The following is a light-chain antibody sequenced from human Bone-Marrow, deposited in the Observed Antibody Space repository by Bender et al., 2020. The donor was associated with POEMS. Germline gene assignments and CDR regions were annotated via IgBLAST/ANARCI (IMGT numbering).Light chain of an antibody. Sequence: QSALTQPASVSGSPGQSITISCTGASSDIGGYNRVSWYQHHPGKAPKLIIYEVTHRPSGVSNRFSGSKSGNTASLTISGLQAEDEADYYCTSFTATGTLWVFGGGTKLTVL. CDR3: TSFTATGTLWV. CDR1: SSDIGGYNR. V-gene: IGLV2-14*01. CDR2: EVT. J-gene: IGLJ3*02.